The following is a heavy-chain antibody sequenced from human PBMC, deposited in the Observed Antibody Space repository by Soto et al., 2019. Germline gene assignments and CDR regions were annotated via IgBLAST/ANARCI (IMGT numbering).Heavy chain of an antibody. CDR3: AKTGSGWYVVDY. CDR2: ISGSGGNT. D-gene: IGHD6-19*01. J-gene: IGHJ4*02. Sequence: EVQLLESGGGLVQPGGSLRLSCAASGFTFSSYAMSWVRQAPGKGLEWVSAISGSGGNTYYADSVKGRFTISRDNSKNTLYLQMNSLRAEDTAVYYCAKTGSGWYVVDYWGQGTLVTVSS. V-gene: IGHV3-23*01. CDR1: GFTFSSYA.